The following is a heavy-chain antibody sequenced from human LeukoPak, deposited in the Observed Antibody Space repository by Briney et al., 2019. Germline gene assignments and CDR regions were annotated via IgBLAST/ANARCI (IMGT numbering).Heavy chain of an antibody. J-gene: IGHJ5*02. CDR1: GFTVSGNY. CDR3: ARDNSPSDGYILFDD. V-gene: IGHV3-53*01. CDR2: IYPNGYT. Sequence: PGGSLRLSCAASGFTVSGNYMNWVRQAPGKGLEWVSIIYPNGYTCYADSVKGRFTISRDNSKNTLYLQMNSLRAEDTALYFCARDNSPSDGYILFDDWGQGTLVTVSS. D-gene: IGHD5-24*01.